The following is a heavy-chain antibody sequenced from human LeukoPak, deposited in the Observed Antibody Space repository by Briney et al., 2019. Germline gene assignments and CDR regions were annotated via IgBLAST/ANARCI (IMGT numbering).Heavy chain of an antibody. CDR2: ISTNGGST. Sequence: PGGSLRLSCAASGFTFSSHAMYWVRQAPGKGLEHVSAISTNGGSTYYANSVKGRFTISRDNSKNTLYLQMGSLRAEDMAVYYCAGGSSWYRGIDYWGQGTLVTVSS. D-gene: IGHD6-13*01. V-gene: IGHV3-64*01. CDR1: GFTFSSHA. J-gene: IGHJ4*02. CDR3: AGGSSWYRGIDY.